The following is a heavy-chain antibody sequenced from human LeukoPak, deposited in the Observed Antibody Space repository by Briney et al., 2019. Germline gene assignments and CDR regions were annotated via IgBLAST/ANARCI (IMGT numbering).Heavy chain of an antibody. CDR2: IYTSGST. CDR3: ASGDDSSGYYRAVAFDI. J-gene: IGHJ3*02. Sequence: SETLSLTCTVSGGSISSYYWSWIRQPAGKGLEWIGRIYTSGSTNYNPSLKSRVTMSVDTSKNHFSLRLNSVTAADTAVYYCASGDDSSGYYRAVAFDIWGQGTMVTVSS. V-gene: IGHV4-4*07. D-gene: IGHD3-22*01. CDR1: GGSISSYY.